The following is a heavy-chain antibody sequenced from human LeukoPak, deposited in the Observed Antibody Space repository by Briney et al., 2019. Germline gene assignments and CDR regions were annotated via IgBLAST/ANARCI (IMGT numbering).Heavy chain of an antibody. V-gene: IGHV3-30*04. CDR2: ILENGSNQ. CDR3: ARDRGGIGYYMDV. Sequence: PGRSLRLSCAASGFTFSNYIMHWVRQAPGKGLDWVAVILENGSNQYYADSVKGRFTISRDNAKTSLYLQMNSLRAEDTALYYCARDRGGIGYYMDVWGKGTTVTVSS. J-gene: IGHJ6*03. CDR1: GFTFSNYI. D-gene: IGHD3-16*02.